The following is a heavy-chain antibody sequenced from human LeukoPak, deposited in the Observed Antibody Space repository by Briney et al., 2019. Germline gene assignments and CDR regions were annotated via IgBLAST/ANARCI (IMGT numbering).Heavy chain of an antibody. CDR1: GFTFSNYW. CDR3: ARLFGYYYGYLY. Sequence: PGGSLRLSCAASGFTFSNYWMRWVRKAPGKGLEWVANIKQYGSKKYYVDSLRGRFTISRDNAKNSLYLQMNSLRAEDTAVYYCARLFGYYYGYLYWGQGTLVTVSS. V-gene: IGHV3-7*01. D-gene: IGHD5-18*01. CDR2: IKQYGSKK. J-gene: IGHJ4*02.